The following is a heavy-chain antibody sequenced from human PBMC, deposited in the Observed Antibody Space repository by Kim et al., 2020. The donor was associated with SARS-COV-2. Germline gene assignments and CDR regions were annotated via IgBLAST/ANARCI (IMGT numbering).Heavy chain of an antibody. CDR1: GFTFSTYW. CDR3: ARSTVGERYGMDV. J-gene: IGHJ6*02. V-gene: IGHV3-74*01. D-gene: IGHD4-17*01. Sequence: GGSLRLSCAASGFTFSTYWMHWVRQAPGKGLVWVSRINIDGSSPSYADSVKGRFTISRDNAKNTLYLQMNSLRAEDTAVYYCARSTVGERYGMDVWGQGTTLAVSS. CDR2: INIDGSSP.